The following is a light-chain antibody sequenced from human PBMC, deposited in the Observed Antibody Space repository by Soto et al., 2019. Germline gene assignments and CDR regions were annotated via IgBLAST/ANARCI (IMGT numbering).Light chain of an antibody. J-gene: IGKJ1*01. CDR2: GAS. CDR3: QQYLNWPWT. CDR1: QSVSNN. V-gene: IGKV3-15*01. Sequence: EIVLTQSPAILSVSPGERAALSCRASQSVSNNLAWYQQQPGQAPRLLIIGASTRATGIPARFSGSGSGEDFTLTISSLQSEDFAVSFCQQYLNWPWTFGQGTKVEIK.